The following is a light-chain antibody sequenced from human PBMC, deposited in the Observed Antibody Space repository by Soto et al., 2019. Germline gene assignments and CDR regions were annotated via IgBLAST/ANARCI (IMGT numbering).Light chain of an antibody. V-gene: IGKV3-20*01. CDR2: GVS. Sequence: EIVLTQSPGTLSLSPGEKATLSCRASQSVGDTFLSWYQQKPGLAPRLLIYGVSNRATGIPDRFSGSGSGTDFTLTISRLETEDFAVFYCQQYGTSEIIFGQGTRLEIK. CDR3: QQYGTSEII. J-gene: IGKJ5*01. CDR1: QSVGDTF.